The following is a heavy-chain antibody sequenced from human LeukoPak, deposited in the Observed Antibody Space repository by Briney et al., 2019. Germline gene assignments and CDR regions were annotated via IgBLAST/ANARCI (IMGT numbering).Heavy chain of an antibody. CDR2: IYYSGSI. Sequence: SDTLSLTCAVSGYSISSSNWWGWIRQPPGKGLEWIGYIYYSGSIYYNPSLKSRVTMSVDTSKNQFSLKLSSVTAVDTAVYYCARNMGDGPGIIDYWGQGTLVTVSS. J-gene: IGHJ4*02. D-gene: IGHD3-10*01. V-gene: IGHV4-28*05. CDR1: GYSISSSNW. CDR3: ARNMGDGPGIIDY.